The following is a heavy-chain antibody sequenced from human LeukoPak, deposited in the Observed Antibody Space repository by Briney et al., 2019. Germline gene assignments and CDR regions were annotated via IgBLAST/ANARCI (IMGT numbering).Heavy chain of an antibody. CDR1: GFTFDDYG. Sequence: GGSLRLSCAASGFTFDDYGMSWVRQAPGKGLEWVSGINWNGGSTGYADSVKGLFTISRDNAKNSLYLQMNSLRAEDTALYYCARVEYSSGWSDFDYWGQGTLVTVSS. CDR3: ARVEYSSGWSDFDY. J-gene: IGHJ4*02. D-gene: IGHD6-19*01. V-gene: IGHV3-20*04. CDR2: INWNGGST.